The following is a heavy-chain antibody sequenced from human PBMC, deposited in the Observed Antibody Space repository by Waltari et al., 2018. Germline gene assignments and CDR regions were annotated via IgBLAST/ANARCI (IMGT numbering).Heavy chain of an antibody. D-gene: IGHD6-13*01. Sequence: QLQLQESGPGLVKPSETLSLTCTVSGGSISSSSYYWGWIRQPPGKGLEWIGSIYYSGSTYYNPSLKSRVTISVDTSKNQFSLKLSSVTAADTAVYYCARPVPEYSSSSYYYYMDVWGKGTTVTVSS. CDR1: GGSISSSSYY. J-gene: IGHJ6*03. V-gene: IGHV4-39*01. CDR2: IYYSGST. CDR3: ARPVPEYSSSSYYYYMDV.